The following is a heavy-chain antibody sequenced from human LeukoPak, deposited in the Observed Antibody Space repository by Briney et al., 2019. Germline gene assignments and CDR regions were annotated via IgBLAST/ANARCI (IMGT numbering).Heavy chain of an antibody. Sequence: GESLKISCQASGYSFTTYWIGWVRQMPEKGLEWMGFIYPADSDTRYSPSFQGQVTISADKSISTAYLQWSSLKASDTAMYYCARLRNYYDSSGYCDYWGQGTLVTVSS. J-gene: IGHJ4*02. V-gene: IGHV5-51*01. CDR2: IYPADSDT. D-gene: IGHD3-22*01. CDR1: GYSFTTYW. CDR3: ARLRNYYDSSGYCDY.